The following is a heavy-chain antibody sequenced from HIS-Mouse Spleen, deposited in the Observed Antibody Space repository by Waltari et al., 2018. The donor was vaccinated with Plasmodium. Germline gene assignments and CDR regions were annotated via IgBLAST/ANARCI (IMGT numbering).Heavy chain of an antibody. CDR3: ARGRGACFDY. CDR1: GGSISSSSYY. D-gene: IGHD3-16*01. J-gene: IGHJ4*02. CDR2: IYYSGST. V-gene: IGHV4-39*07. Sequence: QLQLQESGPGLVKPSETLSLTCTVSGGSISSSSYYWGWIRQPPGKGLEWIGSIYYSGSTYANPSLKRRVTISVDTSKNQSSLKLSSVTAADTAVYYCARGRGACFDYWGQGTLVTVSS.